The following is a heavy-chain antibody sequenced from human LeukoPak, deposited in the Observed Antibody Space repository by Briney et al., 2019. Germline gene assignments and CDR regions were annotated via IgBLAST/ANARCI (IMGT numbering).Heavy chain of an antibody. CDR3: ANNYYVTKAAFDI. Sequence: QTGGSLRLSCAASEFSVGSNYMTWVRQAPGKGLEWVSVIYSGGSTYYADSVKGRFTISRDKSKNMLYLQMNSLRAEDTAVYYCANNYYVTKAAFDIWGQGTMVTVSS. CDR2: IYSGGST. J-gene: IGHJ3*02. CDR1: EFSVGSNY. D-gene: IGHD3-10*02. V-gene: IGHV3-53*01.